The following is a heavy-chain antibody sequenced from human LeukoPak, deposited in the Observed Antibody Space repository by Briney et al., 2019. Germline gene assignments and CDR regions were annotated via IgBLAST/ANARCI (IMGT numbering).Heavy chain of an antibody. D-gene: IGHD1-26*01. CDR2: IYCTGST. V-gene: IGHV4-59*01. J-gene: IGHJ4*02. CDR1: GGSISKNY. CDR3: AKGGSYYFF. Sequence: PSETLSLTCTVSGGSISKNYWSWIRQSPGKGLEWIGYIYCTGSTNYNPSLKSRVTMSVDTSKNEFSLKLSSVTAADTATYYCAKGGSYYFFWGQGTLVAVSS.